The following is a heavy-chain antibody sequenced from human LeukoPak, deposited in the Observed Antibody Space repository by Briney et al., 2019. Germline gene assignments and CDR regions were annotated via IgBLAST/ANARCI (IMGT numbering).Heavy chain of an antibody. J-gene: IGHJ4*02. CDR3: AKGLAPMVRGKIDY. V-gene: IGHV3-23*01. Sequence: GGSLRLSCAASGFTFSSYAMSWVRQAPGKGLEWVSAISGSGGSTYYADSVKGRFTISRDDSKNTLYLQMNSLRAKDTAVYYCAKGLAPMVRGKIDYWGQGTLVTVSS. CDR2: ISGSGGST. D-gene: IGHD3-10*01. CDR1: GFTFSSYA.